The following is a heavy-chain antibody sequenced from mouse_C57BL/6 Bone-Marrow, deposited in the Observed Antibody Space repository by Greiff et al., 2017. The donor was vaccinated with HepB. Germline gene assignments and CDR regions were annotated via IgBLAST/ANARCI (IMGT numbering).Heavy chain of an antibody. CDR2: ISSGGDYI. V-gene: IGHV5-9-1*02. D-gene: IGHD1-1*01. CDR1: GFTFSSYA. Sequence: EVMLVESGEGLVKPGGSLKLSCAASGFTFSSYAMSWVRQTPEKRLEWVAYISSGGDYIYYADTVKGRFTISRDNARNTLYLQMSSLKSEDTAMYYCTRDNGIYYYGDWYFDVWGTGTTVTVSS. J-gene: IGHJ1*03. CDR3: TRDNGIYYYGDWYFDV.